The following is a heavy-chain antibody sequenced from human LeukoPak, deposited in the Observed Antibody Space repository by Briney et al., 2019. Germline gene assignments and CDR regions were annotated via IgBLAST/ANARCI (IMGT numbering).Heavy chain of an antibody. Sequence: PRGSLRLSCAASGFTFSSYGMSWVRQAPGKGLEWVSAISGSGGSTYYADSVKGRFTISRDNSKNTLYLQMNSLRAEDTAVYYCAKDAGSYRYFDYWGQGTLVTVSS. CDR2: ISGSGGST. D-gene: IGHD3-16*02. CDR1: GFTFSSYG. V-gene: IGHV3-23*01. J-gene: IGHJ4*02. CDR3: AKDAGSYRYFDY.